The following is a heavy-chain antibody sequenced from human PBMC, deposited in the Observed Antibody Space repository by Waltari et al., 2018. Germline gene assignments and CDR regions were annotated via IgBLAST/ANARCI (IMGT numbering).Heavy chain of an antibody. J-gene: IGHJ4*02. Sequence: EVQLVESGGGLVQPGGSLKLSCAASGFTFSGSAMHWVRQASGKGLEWVGRIRRKANVYATAYAASVKVRFTISRDDSKNTAYLQMNSLKTEDTAVYYCTRLPSSGLDYWGQGTLVTVSS. V-gene: IGHV3-73*01. D-gene: IGHD6-19*01. CDR2: IRRKANVYAT. CDR3: TRLPSSGLDY. CDR1: GFTFSGSA.